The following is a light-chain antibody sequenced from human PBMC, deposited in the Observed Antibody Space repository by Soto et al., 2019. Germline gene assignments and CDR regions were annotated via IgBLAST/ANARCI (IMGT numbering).Light chain of an antibody. CDR3: NSFTGSSTPYV. V-gene: IGLV2-14*03. CDR1: SSDVGGYNY. CDR2: DVS. J-gene: IGLJ1*01. Sequence: QSVLTQPASVSGSPGQSITTSCTGTSSDVGGYNYVSWYQHHPGKAPKLLIYDVSNRPSGVSNRFSGSKSGNTASLTISGPKAEDEADYSSNSFTGSSTPYVSPTGTKVTAL.